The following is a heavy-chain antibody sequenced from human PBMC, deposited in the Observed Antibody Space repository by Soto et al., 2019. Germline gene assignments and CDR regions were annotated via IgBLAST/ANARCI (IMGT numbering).Heavy chain of an antibody. CDR2: ISASTLTT. Sequence: EVELVESGGGLVQPGGSLRLSCAASGFPFSTYSMSWVRQAPGKGLEWISYISASTLTTFYADSVKGRFTISRDNAKNSLLLEMNSLRGEDTAVYYCARQYSSMLDLWGQGTLVTVSS. J-gene: IGHJ4*02. V-gene: IGHV3-48*04. CDR3: ARQYSSMLDL. D-gene: IGHD6-13*01. CDR1: GFPFSTYS.